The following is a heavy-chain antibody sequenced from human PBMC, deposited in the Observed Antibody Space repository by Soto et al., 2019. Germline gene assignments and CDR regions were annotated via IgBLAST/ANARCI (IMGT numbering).Heavy chain of an antibody. CDR1: GGTFSTYP. V-gene: IGHV1-69*01. J-gene: IGHJ5*02. CDR2: IIPLFGTT. Sequence: QVQLVQSGAEVRMPGSSVKVSCKASGGTFSTYPINWVRKAPGQGLEWMGGIIPLFGTTNYAQKFKGRVTITAAETATTAYMVMSRLRAEDAAVYYRAIGATHGSSWYFCFAHWDQGTLVTVAS. D-gene: IGHD6-13*01. CDR3: AIGATHGSSWYFCFAH.